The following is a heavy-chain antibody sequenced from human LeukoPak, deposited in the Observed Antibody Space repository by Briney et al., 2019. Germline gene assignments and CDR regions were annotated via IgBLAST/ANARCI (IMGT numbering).Heavy chain of an antibody. J-gene: IGHJ5*02. V-gene: IGHV3-48*03. CDR3: ARTSGERDNWFVP. CDR2: ISSGGNTI. D-gene: IGHD4-17*01. CDR1: GFTFSSFE. Sequence: GGSLRLSCAVSGFTFSSFEMNWIRQAPGKGLEWVSYISSGGNTIYYAHSVRGRFTISRDNAKNSLYLQMNSLRAEDTAVYYCARTSGERDNWFVPWGQGTLVTVSS.